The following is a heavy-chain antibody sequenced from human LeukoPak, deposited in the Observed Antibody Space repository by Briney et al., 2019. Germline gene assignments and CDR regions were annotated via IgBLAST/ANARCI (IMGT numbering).Heavy chain of an antibody. CDR1: GFTFSSYG. V-gene: IGHV3-23*01. J-gene: IGHJ4*02. D-gene: IGHD2-2*01. CDR3: AKDLYCSSTSCYAGRYFDY. CDR2: ISGSGGST. Sequence: PGGSLRLSCAASGFTFSSYGMSWVRQAPGKGLEWVSAISGSGGSTYYADSVKGRFTISRDNSKNTLYLQMNSLRAEDTAVYYCAKDLYCSSTSCYAGRYFDYWGQGTLVTVSS.